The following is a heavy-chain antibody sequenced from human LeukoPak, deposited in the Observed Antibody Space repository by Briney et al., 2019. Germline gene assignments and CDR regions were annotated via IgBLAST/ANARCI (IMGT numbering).Heavy chain of an antibody. Sequence: GGSLRLSCAASGFTFSNYAMHWVRQTPGKGLEWVAVVSYDVSNEYYTDSVKGRFTISRDNSKNTLYLHMNTLRAEDTAVYYCARDQGSGFDSFCGGMDVWGQGTTVAVSS. CDR2: VSYDVSNE. J-gene: IGHJ6*02. D-gene: IGHD5-12*01. CDR3: ARDQGSGFDSFCGGMDV. V-gene: IGHV3-30-3*01. CDR1: GFTFSNYA.